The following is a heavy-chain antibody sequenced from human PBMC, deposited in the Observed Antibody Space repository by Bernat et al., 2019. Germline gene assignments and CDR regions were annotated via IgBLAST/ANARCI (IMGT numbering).Heavy chain of an antibody. CDR2: IKSKTDGGTT. J-gene: IGHJ4*02. Sequence: EVQLVESGGGLVKPGGSLRLSCAASGFTFSNAWMNWVRQAPGKGLEWVGRIKSKTDGGTTDYAAPVKGRFTISRDDSNNTLYLQMNSLKTEDTAVYYCTTVEKWELLWFGELLGVDYWGQGTLVTVSS. D-gene: IGHD3-10*01. V-gene: IGHV3-15*07. CDR3: TTVEKWELLWFGELLGVDY. CDR1: GFTFSNAW.